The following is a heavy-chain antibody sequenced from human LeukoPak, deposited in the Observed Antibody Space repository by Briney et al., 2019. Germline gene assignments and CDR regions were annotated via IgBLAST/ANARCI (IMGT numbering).Heavy chain of an antibody. CDR3: TTEGFTYGYHAIDN. V-gene: IGHV3-21*03. Sequence: PGGSLRLSCAASGFTFSSYSMNWVRQAPGKGLEWVSSISSSSSYIYYADSVKGRFTISRDNAKNSLYLQMNSLKSEDTAVYYCTTEGFTYGYHAIDNWGQGTMVTVSS. CDR2: ISSSSSYI. CDR1: GFTFSSYS. J-gene: IGHJ3*02. D-gene: IGHD5-18*01.